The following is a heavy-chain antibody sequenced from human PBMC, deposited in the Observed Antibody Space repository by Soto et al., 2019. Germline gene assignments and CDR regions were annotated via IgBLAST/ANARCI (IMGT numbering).Heavy chain of an antibody. Sequence: EVQLVESGGGLVKPGGSLRLSCATSGFTFRNAWMSWVRQTPGKGLEWVARIKNKTDGGTTDYAAPVKGRFTISRDDSKNTLNLQMNSLKTEDTAVYYCSTYGDHQLYHYYYGMDVWGQGTTVTVSS. CDR1: GFTFRNAW. CDR2: IKNKTDGGTT. J-gene: IGHJ6*02. CDR3: STYGDHQLYHYYYGMDV. V-gene: IGHV3-15*01. D-gene: IGHD4-17*01.